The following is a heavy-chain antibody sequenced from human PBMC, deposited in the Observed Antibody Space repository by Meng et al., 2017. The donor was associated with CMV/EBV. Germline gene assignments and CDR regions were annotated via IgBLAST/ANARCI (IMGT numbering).Heavy chain of an antibody. J-gene: IGHJ4*02. CDR1: GFSLSTSGVG. V-gene: IGHV2-5*01. D-gene: IGHD2-2*01. Sequence: SGPTLVKPTQTLTLTCTFSGFSLSTSGVGVGWIRQPPGKALEWLALIYWNDDKRYSPSLKSRLTISKDTSKNQVVLTMTNMDPVDTATYYCARIRGYCSSTSCYYYFDYWGQGTLVTVSS. CDR3: ARIRGYCSSTSCYYYFDY. CDR2: IYWNDDK.